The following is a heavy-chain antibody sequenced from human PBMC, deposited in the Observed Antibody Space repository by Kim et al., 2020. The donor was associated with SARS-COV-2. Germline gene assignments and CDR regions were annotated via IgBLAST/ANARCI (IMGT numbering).Heavy chain of an antibody. CDR2: IYHSGST. J-gene: IGHJ4*02. V-gene: IGHV4-30-2*01. CDR1: GGSISSGGYS. CDR3: ARGGGAGGFDY. Sequence: SETLSLTCAVSGGSISSGGYSWSWIRQPPGKGLEWIGYIYHSGSTYYNPSLKSRVTISVDRSKNQFSLKLSSVTAADTAVYYCARGGGAGGFDYWGQGTLVTVSS. D-gene: IGHD3-16*01.